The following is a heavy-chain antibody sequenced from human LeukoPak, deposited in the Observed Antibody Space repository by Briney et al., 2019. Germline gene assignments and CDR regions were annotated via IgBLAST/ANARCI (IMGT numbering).Heavy chain of an antibody. V-gene: IGHV3-9*01. CDR1: GFTFDDYA. J-gene: IGHJ5*02. D-gene: IGHD1-26*01. CDR2: ISWNSGSI. Sequence: GGSLRLSCAASGFTFDDYAMHWVRQAPGKGLEWVSGISWNSGSIGYADSVKGRFTISRDNAKNSLYLQMNSLRAEDTALYYCARGWWSSNWSDPWGQGTLVTVSS. CDR3: ARGWWSSNWSDP.